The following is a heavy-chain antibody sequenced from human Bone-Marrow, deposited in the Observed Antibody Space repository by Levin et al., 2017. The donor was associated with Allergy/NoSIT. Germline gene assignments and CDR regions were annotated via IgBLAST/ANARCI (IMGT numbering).Heavy chain of an antibody. CDR3: AREKGAGSYQGFDY. J-gene: IGHJ4*02. V-gene: IGHV4-4*02. D-gene: IGHD1-26*01. CDR1: GGSITSFNW. CDR2: IFHSGGT. Sequence: PSETLSLTCAVSGGSITSFNWWSWVRQPPGKGLEWIGEIFHSGGTNYNPSLKSRVTISVDKSKNQFSLKLNSVTAADTAVYYCAREKGAGSYQGFDYWGQGTLVTVSS.